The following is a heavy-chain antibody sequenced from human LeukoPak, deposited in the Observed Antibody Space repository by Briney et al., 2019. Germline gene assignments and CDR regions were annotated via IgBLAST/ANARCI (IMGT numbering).Heavy chain of an antibody. D-gene: IGHD4-23*01. CDR2: ISFDGHAT. V-gene: IGHV3-33*03. CDR3: AKSVAASYYYMDV. Sequence: GGSLRLSCSTSGFSFSYFGMHWVRQAPGKGLQWVAAISFDGHATNYADSVKGRFTISRDNSKNTLYLQMNSLRSDDSAVYYCAKSVAASYYYMDVWGKGTTVTVSS. CDR1: GFSFSYFG. J-gene: IGHJ6*03.